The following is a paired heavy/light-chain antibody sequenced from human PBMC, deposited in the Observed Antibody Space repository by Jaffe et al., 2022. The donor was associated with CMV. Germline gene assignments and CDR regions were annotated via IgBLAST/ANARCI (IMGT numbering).Heavy chain of an antibody. CDR1: GFTFSSYP. J-gene: IGHJ4*02. CDR2: IDGSGGDT. V-gene: IGHV3-23*01. D-gene: IGHD6-13*01. Sequence: EVQLLESGGGLVQPGGSLRLSCAASGFTFSSYPMSWVRQAPGKGLEWVSGIDGSGGDTYYADSVKGRFTISRDNSKNTLYLQMNSLRAGETAIYYCAKRHIAAVGFDYWGQGTLVTVSS. CDR3: AKRHIAAVGFDY.
Light chain of an antibody. CDR3: QQAKIFPYT. J-gene: IGKJ2*01. CDR1: QAVGSW. Sequence: DIQMTQSPSSVSASVGDRVTIACRASQAVGSWFAWYQQKPGKAPKLLIYAESTLQSGVPSRFSGSGSGTDFTLTISSLQPEDFATYYCQQAKIFPYTFGQGTKLEIK. CDR2: AES. V-gene: IGKV1-12*01.